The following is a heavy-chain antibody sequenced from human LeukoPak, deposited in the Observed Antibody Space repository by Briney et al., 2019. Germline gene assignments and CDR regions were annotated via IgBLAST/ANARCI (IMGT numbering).Heavy chain of an antibody. Sequence: PVGSLRLSRGVSGFIFSNYTMTWVRQAPGKGLECVSSICGSGDISYYADSVKGRFTKSLTSSRNTLFLQMNSLRAEDTPLSYWVEGGPSIRTNVWGSGTTVIVSS. CDR1: GFIFSNYT. D-gene: IGHD1-26*01. V-gene: IGHV3-23*01. CDR2: ICGSGDIS. CDR3: VEGGPSIRTNV. J-gene: IGHJ6*03.